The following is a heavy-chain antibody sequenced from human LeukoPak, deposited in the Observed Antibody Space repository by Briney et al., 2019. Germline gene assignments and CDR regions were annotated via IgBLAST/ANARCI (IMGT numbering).Heavy chain of an antibody. V-gene: IGHV1-2*02. CDR1: GYTVTGYY. CDR2: INPNSGGT. J-gene: IGHJ5*02. D-gene: IGHD2-8*01. CDR3: ARDGDRGYCTNGVCYTAWFDP. Sequence: ASVKVSCKASGYTVTGYYLHWVRQAPGQGLEWMGWINPNSGGTNYAQKFQGRVTMTRDTSISTAYMELSRLRSDDTAVYYCARDGDRGYCTNGVCYTAWFDPWGQGTLVTVSS.